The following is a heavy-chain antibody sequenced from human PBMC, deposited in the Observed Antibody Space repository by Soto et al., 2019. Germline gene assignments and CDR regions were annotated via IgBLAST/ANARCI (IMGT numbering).Heavy chain of an antibody. Sequence: SVKVSCKASGGTFSSYAISWVRQAPGQGLEWMGGIIPIFGTANYAQKFQGRVTITADESTSTAYMELSSPRSEDTAVYYCARIVPAARHPRMDVWGQGTTVTVSS. D-gene: IGHD2-2*01. CDR3: ARIVPAARHPRMDV. CDR1: GGTFSSYA. V-gene: IGHV1-69*13. CDR2: IIPIFGTA. J-gene: IGHJ6*02.